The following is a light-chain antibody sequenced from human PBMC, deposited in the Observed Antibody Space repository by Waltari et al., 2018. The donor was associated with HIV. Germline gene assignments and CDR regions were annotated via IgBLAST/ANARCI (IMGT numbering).Light chain of an antibody. Sequence: EIGLAQAPATGLLSAGVRATLSYRDSQSGGSYLGGYQQKPGQARRLLIYDASNRATVIPARFSGRGSRTDFTLTISSRGPEDFAVYYCQQRRDWPPTFGQGTQVEIK. CDR2: DAS. V-gene: IGKV3-11*01. J-gene: IGKJ1*01. CDR3: QQRRDWPPT. CDR1: QSGGSY.